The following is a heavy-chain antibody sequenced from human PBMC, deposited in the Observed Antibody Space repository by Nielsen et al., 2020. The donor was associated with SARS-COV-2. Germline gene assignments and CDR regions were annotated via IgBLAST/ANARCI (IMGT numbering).Heavy chain of an antibody. D-gene: IGHD3-22*01. CDR3: VRVRDDGYYYDTGPFDY. J-gene: IGHJ4*02. CDR2: INSDGSKA. V-gene: IGHV3-74*01. Sequence: GESLKISCAASGFTFSNYGMNWVRQAPGKGLAWVAHINSDGSKANYAESVKGRFTISRDNAENTQFLHMNSLRADDTAVYYCVRVRDDGYYYDTGPFDYWGQGTLVTVSS. CDR1: GFTFSNYG.